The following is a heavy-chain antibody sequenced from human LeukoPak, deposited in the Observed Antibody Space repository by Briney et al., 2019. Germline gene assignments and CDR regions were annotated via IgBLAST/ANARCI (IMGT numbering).Heavy chain of an antibody. V-gene: IGHV1-69*04. CDR3: ARDMVTTAPFDY. J-gene: IGHJ4*02. Sequence: GASVKVSCKASGGTFSSYAISWVRQAPGQGLEWMGRIIPILGIANYAQKSQGRVTITADKSTSTAYMELSSLRSEDTAVYYCARDMVTTAPFDYWGQGTLVTVSS. D-gene: IGHD4-17*01. CDR1: GGTFSSYA. CDR2: IIPILGIA.